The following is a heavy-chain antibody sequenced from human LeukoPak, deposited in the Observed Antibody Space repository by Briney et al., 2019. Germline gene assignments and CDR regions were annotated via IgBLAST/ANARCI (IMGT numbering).Heavy chain of an antibody. J-gene: IGHJ4*02. CDR3: AKVPFGFCSGGSCSFSY. D-gene: IGHD2-15*01. CDR1: GFTFSSYA. CDR2: ISGSGGST. Sequence: PGGSLRLSCAASGFTFSSYAMSWVRQAPGKGLEWVSAISGSGGSTYYADSVKGRFTISRDNSKNTLYLQMNSLRAEDTAVYDCAKVPFGFCSGGSCSFSYWGQGTLVTVSS. V-gene: IGHV3-23*01.